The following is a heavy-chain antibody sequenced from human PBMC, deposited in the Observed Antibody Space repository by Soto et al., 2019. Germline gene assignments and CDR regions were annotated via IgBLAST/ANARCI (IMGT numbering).Heavy chain of an antibody. CDR1: GYSFTSYW. CDR2: IDPSDSYT. CDR3: ATAMVRGVIPTFDAFDI. V-gene: IGHV5-10-1*01. J-gene: IGHJ3*02. Sequence: GSLKISCKGCGYSFTSYWISWVRQMPGKGLEWMGRIDPSDSYTNYSPSFQGHVTISADKSISTAYLQWSSLKASDTAMYYCATAMVRGVIPTFDAFDIWGQGTMVTVSS. D-gene: IGHD3-10*01.